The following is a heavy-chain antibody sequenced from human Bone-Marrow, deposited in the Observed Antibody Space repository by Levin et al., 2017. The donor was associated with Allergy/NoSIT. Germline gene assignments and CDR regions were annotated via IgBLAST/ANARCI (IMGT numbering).Heavy chain of an antibody. J-gene: IGHJ4*02. Sequence: ASVKVSCKTSGYTFSDFYMHWLRQAPGQGLEWMGRINPHSGGANSARKLQGRLTMTRDTSINTLYMELSSLESDDTALYYCASGSGVSTLWYFDSWGQGTLVTVSS. CDR3: ASGSGVSTLWYFDS. CDR2: INPHSGGA. V-gene: IGHV1-2*06. CDR1: GYTFSDFY. D-gene: IGHD2-21*01.